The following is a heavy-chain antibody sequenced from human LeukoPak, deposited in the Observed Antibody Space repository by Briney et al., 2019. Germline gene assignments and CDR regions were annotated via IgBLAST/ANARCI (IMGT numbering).Heavy chain of an antibody. V-gene: IGHV3-30*04. CDR3: ARAKRFSSGWLDCFDY. J-gene: IGHJ4*02. Sequence: GRSLRLSCAGFGFTFSGYSIHWVRQAPGKRLEWVAVTSFDESNKYYADFVKGRFTISRDNSMNTVYLQMYSLRDGDTAVYYCARAKRFSSGWLDCFDYWGQGTLVTVSS. CDR2: TSFDESNK. D-gene: IGHD6-19*01. CDR1: GFTFSGYS.